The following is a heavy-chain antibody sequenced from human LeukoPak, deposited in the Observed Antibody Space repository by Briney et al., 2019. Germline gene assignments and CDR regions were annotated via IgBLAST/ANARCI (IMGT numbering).Heavy chain of an antibody. J-gene: IGHJ6*03. D-gene: IGHD2/OR15-2a*01. CDR3: AKSGILQGYYFYYMDV. V-gene: IGHV3-9*01. CDR2: ISWKGDKI. Sequence: PGRSLRLSCVASGFNFDDYAMHWVRQVPGKGLEWVSGISWKGDKIGYADSVKGRFTISRDNAKKSLYLQMNSPRPEDTALYYCAKSGILQGYYFYYMDVWGKGTPVTIAS. CDR1: GFNFDDYA.